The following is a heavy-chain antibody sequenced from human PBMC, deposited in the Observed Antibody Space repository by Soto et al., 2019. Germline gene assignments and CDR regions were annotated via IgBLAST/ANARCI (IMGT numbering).Heavy chain of an antibody. Sequence: PGGSLRLSCAASGFTFSTYAMQWVRQAPGKGLEFVSSISSNGGTTNYAYNVKGRFTISRDNSRDTLYLQMGSLRPEDMAVYYCARDGRAMNDYWGQGTLVTVSS. V-gene: IGHV3-64*01. D-gene: IGHD5-18*01. CDR2: ISSNGGTT. CDR3: ARDGRAMNDY. J-gene: IGHJ4*02. CDR1: GFTFSTYA.